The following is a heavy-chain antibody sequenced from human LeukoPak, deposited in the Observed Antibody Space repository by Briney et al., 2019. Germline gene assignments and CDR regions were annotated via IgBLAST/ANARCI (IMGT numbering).Heavy chain of an antibody. J-gene: IGHJ2*01. CDR1: GFTFSDYY. V-gene: IGHV3-11*01. D-gene: IGHD3-9*01. CDR2: ISGSGSTI. CDR3: ARRYDVLTGYYRYWFFDL. Sequence: PGGSLRLSCAASGFTFSDYYMNWIRQAPGKGPEWVSSISGSGSTIDYADSVKGRFTISRDNAKNSLYLQMNTLRAEDTAVYYCARRYDVLTGYYRYWFFDLWGRGTLVTVSS.